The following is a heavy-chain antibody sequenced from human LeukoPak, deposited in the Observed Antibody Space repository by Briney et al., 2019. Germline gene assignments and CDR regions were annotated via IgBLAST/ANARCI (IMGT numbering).Heavy chain of an antibody. J-gene: IGHJ4*02. V-gene: IGHV3-23*01. D-gene: IGHD2-21*02. Sequence: PGGSLRLSCAASGFTFTYYAMSWVRQAPGKGLEWVSGISGSGDSTYSADSVKGRFTISRDNAKNTLYLQMNSLRDEDTAVYYCARYVSVWVTTLEYWGQGTLVSVSS. CDR3: ARYVSVWVTTLEY. CDR2: ISGSGDST. CDR1: GFTFTYYA.